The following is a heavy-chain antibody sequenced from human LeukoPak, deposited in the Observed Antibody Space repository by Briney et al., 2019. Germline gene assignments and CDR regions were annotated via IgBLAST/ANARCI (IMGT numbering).Heavy chain of an antibody. J-gene: IGHJ4*02. V-gene: IGHV4-61*02. CDR1: GGSISSGDYY. D-gene: IGHD6-13*01. CDR2: IYTSGST. Sequence: SETLSLTCTVSGGSISSGDYYWSWIRQPAGKGLEWIGRIYTSGSTNYNPSLKSRVTISVDTSKNQFSLKLSSVTAADTAVYYCARGVISSWSYYFDYWGQGTLVTVSS. CDR3: ARGVISSWSYYFDY.